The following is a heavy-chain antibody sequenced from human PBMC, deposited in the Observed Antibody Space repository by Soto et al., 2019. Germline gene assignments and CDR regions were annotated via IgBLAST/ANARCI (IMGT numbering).Heavy chain of an antibody. CDR3: AQLGLMTFSHKHYFNH. D-gene: IGHD3-16*01. Sequence: GSLQISCVASGFSFDNYAMSWVRQAPGKGLEWVSAIKSDGSSTYYAASVKDRFIISRDNSKNTLYLQLKSLRAEDTAVYYCAQLGLMTFSHKHYFNHWGRGTLVTVSS. J-gene: IGHJ4*02. CDR1: GFSFDNYA. V-gene: IGHV3-23*01. CDR2: IKSDGSST.